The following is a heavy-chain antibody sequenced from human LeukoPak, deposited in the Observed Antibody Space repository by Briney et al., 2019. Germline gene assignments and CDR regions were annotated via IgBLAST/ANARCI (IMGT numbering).Heavy chain of an antibody. D-gene: IGHD2-15*01. J-gene: IGHJ3*02. CDR1: GYTFTSYG. CDR3: ARGRRVPAVYCSGGSCYSGAFDI. Sequence: ASVKVSCKASGYTFTSYGISWVRQAPGQGLEWMGWISAYNGNTNYAQKLQGRVTMTTDTSTSTAYMELRSLRSDDTAVYYCARGRRVPAVYCSGGSCYSGAFDIWGQGTMVTVSS. V-gene: IGHV1-18*01. CDR2: ISAYNGNT.